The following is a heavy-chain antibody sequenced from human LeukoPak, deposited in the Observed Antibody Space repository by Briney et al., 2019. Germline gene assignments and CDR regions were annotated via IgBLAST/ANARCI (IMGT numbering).Heavy chain of an antibody. Sequence: SETLSLTCAVYGGSFSGYYWSWIRQPPGKGLEWIGEINHCGSTNYNPSLKSRVTISVDTSKNQFSLKLSSVTAVDTAVYYCARTMSSSHTVYGMDVWGQGTTVTVSS. CDR2: INHCGST. J-gene: IGHJ6*02. V-gene: IGHV4-34*01. CDR1: GGSFSGYY. D-gene: IGHD2-2*02. CDR3: ARTMSSSHTVYGMDV.